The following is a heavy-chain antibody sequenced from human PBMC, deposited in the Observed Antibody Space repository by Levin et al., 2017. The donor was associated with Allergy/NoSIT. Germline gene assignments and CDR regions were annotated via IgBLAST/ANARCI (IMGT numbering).Heavy chain of an antibody. CDR3: ARDDSSGYYRNNWFDP. CDR2: IYHSGST. Sequence: SQTLSLTCAVSGYSISSGYYWGWIRQPPGKGLEWIGSIYHSGSTYYNPSLKSRVTISVDTSKNQFSLKLSSVTAADTAVYYCARDDSSGYYRNNWFDPWGQGTLVTVSS. D-gene: IGHD3-22*01. CDR1: GYSISSGYY. J-gene: IGHJ5*02. V-gene: IGHV4-38-2*02.